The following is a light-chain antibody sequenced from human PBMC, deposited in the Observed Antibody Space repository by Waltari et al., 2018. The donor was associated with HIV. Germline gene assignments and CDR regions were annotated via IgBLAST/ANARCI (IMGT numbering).Light chain of an antibody. Sequence: QSVVTQPPSASGTPGQRVTMSCSGSASTIGGNTVNWYQHLPQTAPKLLISNNDERPSGVPDRFSASKTGTSASLDISGLQSEDEADYYCATWDDGLSGWVFGGGTKLTVL. J-gene: IGLJ3*02. CDR1: ASTIGGNT. CDR3: ATWDDGLSGWV. V-gene: IGLV1-44*01. CDR2: NND.